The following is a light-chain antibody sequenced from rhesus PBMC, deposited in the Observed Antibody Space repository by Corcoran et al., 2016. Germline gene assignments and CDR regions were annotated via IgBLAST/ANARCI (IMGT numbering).Light chain of an antibody. V-gene: IGKV3S9*01. CDR3: QQYNNWLT. CDR1: QSASSY. Sequence: EIVMTQSPATLSLSPGERATLSCRASQSASSYVAWYQQKPEQAPRLLIYGASSRATGIPDRFSGRGFGTDFTLIISSLEPEDVGVYYCQQYNNWLTFGGGTKVEIK. J-gene: IGKJ4*01. CDR2: GAS.